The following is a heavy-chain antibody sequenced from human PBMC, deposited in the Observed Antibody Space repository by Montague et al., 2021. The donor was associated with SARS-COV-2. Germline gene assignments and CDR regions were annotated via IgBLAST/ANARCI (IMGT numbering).Heavy chain of an antibody. V-gene: IGHV4-4*02. CDR1: GDSIRSNNW. CDR3: AGVRWGCSSTSCHLDP. D-gene: IGHD2-21*01. Sequence: SDTLSLTCVVSGDSIRSNNWWTWSLQSPVKGLEWIGETDYSGRTNYNPSLKSRVTMSVDQSKNEFSLRLTSVTAADTAVDYRAGVRWGCSSTSCHLDPWGRGTLVTVSS. CDR2: TDYSGRT. J-gene: IGHJ5*02.